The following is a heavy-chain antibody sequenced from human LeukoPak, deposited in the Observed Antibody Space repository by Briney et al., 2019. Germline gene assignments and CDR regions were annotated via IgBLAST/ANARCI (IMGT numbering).Heavy chain of an antibody. CDR2: INPSGGST. D-gene: IGHD3-10*01. V-gene: IGHV1-46*03. Sequence: GASVKVSCKASGYTFTSYYMHWVRQAPGQGLEWMGIINPSGGSTSYAQKFQGRVTMTRDMSTSTVYMELSSLRSEDTAVYYCALLYVVRGVTGDYWGQGTLVTVSS. CDR1: GYTFTSYY. J-gene: IGHJ4*02. CDR3: ALLYVVRGVTGDY.